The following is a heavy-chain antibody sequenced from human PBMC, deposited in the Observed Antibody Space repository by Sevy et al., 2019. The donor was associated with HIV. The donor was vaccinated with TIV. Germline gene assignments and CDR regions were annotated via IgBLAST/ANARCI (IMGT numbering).Heavy chain of an antibody. J-gene: IGHJ4*02. CDR2: VYDSGNS. V-gene: IGHV4-59*01. D-gene: IGHD3-22*01. CDR1: GGSINSFF. CDR3: ARGGGIYYDSRGFHPQYYFDS. Sequence: SETLSLTCAVSGGSINSFFWSWIRQSPGKGLEWIGYVYDSGNSEYNPSLRSRVTRSVDTSKKQFSLKLRSVNAADTAVYYCARGGGIYYDSRGFHPQYYFDSWGQGTLVTVSS.